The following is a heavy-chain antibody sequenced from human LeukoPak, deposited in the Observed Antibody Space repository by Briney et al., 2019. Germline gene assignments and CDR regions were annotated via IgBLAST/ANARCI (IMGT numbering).Heavy chain of an antibody. CDR1: GFTFSRYS. J-gene: IGHJ4*02. D-gene: IGHD5-12*01. V-gene: IGHV3-21*01. Sequence: GGSLRLSCAASGFTFSRYSMNWVRQAPGKGLEWVSSISTTSRYIYCADSVQGRFTVTRDNAKNSLSLQMNSLRADDTAVYYCARGNSDYDHDYWGQGTLVTVSS. CDR2: ISTTSRYI. CDR3: ARGNSDYDHDY.